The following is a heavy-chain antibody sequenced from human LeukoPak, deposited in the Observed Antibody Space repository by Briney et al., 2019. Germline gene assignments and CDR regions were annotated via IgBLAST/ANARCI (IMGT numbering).Heavy chain of an antibody. V-gene: IGHV4-34*01. J-gene: IGHJ4*02. Sequence: PSETLSLTCAVYGGSFSGYYWSWIRQPPGKGLEWIGEINHSGSTNYNPSLKSRVTISVDTSKNQFSLKLSSVTAADTAVYYCARDIPTRWPRTSGYFDYWGQGTLVTVSS. CDR3: ARDIPTRWPRTSGYFDY. CDR1: GGSFSGYY. CDR2: INHSGST. D-gene: IGHD5-12*01.